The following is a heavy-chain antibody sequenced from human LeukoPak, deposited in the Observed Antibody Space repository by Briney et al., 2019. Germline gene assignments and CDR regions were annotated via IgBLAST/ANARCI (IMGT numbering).Heavy chain of an antibody. J-gene: IGHJ4*02. CDR2: IIPIFGTA. V-gene: IGHV1-69*06. D-gene: IGHD3-10*01. Sequence: SVKVSCKASGGTFSSYAISWVRQAPGQGLEWMGGIIPIFGTANYAQKFQGRVTITADKSTSTGYMELSSLRSEDTAVYYCARGDGSGSYYCVYWGQGTLVTVSS. CDR1: GGTFSSYA. CDR3: ARGDGSGSYYCVY.